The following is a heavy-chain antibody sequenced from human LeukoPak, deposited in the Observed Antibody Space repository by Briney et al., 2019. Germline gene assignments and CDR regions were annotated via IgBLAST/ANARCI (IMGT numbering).Heavy chain of an antibody. D-gene: IGHD6-19*01. CDR3: AKQGSSGCLDY. CDR2: ISGSGGST. Sequence: GASLRLSCAASGFTFSSYAMSWVRQAPGKELEWVSAISGSGGSTYYADSVKGRFTISRNNSKNTLYLQMNSRRAEDAAVYYCAKQGSSGCLDYWGQGTLVTVSS. V-gene: IGHV3-23*01. J-gene: IGHJ4*02. CDR1: GFTFSSYA.